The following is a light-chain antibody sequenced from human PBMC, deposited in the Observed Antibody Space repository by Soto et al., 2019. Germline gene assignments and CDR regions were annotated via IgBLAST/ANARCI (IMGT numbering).Light chain of an antibody. V-gene: IGKV3-11*01. CDR2: AAS. CDR1: QSVSSY. Sequence: EIVLTQSPATLSLSPGERATLSCRASQSVSSYLAWYQQKPGQAPRLLIYAASNRATGIPARFSGSGSGTDFTLTISSLEPGDFAVYYCQQGVTFGGGTKVEIK. J-gene: IGKJ4*01. CDR3: QQGVT.